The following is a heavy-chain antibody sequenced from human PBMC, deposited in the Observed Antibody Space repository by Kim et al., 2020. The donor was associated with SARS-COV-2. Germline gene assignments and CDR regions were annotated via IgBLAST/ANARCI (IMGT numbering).Heavy chain of an antibody. J-gene: IGHJ3*02. D-gene: IGHD3-10*01. CDR1: GGSFSGYY. CDR2: INHSGST. CDR3: ARVGILLWFGELSPANDAFDI. V-gene: IGHV4-34*01. Sequence: SETLSLTCAVYGGSFSGYYWSWIRQPPGKGLEWIGEINHSGSTNYNPSLKSRVTISVDTSKNQFSLKLSSVTAADTAVYYCARVGILLWFGELSPANDAFDIWGQGTMVTVSS.